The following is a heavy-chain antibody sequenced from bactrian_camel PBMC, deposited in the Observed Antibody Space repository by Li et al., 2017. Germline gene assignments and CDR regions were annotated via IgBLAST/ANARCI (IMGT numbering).Heavy chain of an antibody. CDR1: GFTFSNYD. Sequence: VQLVESGGGLVQPGGSLRLTCAASGFTFSNYDMAWVRQASGKQLEWVSAINRDGDSTAYADSVKGRFTISRDNARNTLSLLMSNLKPEDSAMYICAAHRGNNTGGRYRADARNIKAVGRGTQVTVS. J-gene: IGHJ4*01. D-gene: IGHD7*01. CDR2: INRDGDST. V-gene: IGHV3S40*01.